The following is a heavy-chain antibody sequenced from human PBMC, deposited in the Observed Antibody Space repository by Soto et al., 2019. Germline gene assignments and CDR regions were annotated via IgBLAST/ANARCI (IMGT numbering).Heavy chain of an antibody. CDR3: ARGKTRPEYFDS. Sequence: SETLSLTCTVSGGSISTYYWTWIRQPPGQGLEWIGYVYYTGSTNYNPSLKSRVTISVDTSKNQFSLKLSSVTAADTAVYYCARGKTRPEYFDSWGPGSLVTVS. J-gene: IGHJ4*02. CDR1: GGSISTYY. V-gene: IGHV4-59*01. CDR2: VYYTGST.